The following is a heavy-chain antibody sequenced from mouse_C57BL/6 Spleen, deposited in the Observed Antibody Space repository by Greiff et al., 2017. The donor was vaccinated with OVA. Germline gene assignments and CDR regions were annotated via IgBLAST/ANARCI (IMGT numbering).Heavy chain of an antibody. Sequence: VQLQQSGAELVRPGASVKLSCTASGFNIKDDYMHWVKQRPEQGLEWIGWIDPENGDTEYASKFQGKATITADTASNTAYLQLSSLTSEDTAVYYCTTNDGDHYAMDYWGQGTSVTVSS. CDR1: GFNIKDDY. CDR2: IDPENGDT. J-gene: IGHJ4*01. D-gene: IGHD1-1*01. V-gene: IGHV14-4*01. CDR3: TTNDGDHYAMDY.